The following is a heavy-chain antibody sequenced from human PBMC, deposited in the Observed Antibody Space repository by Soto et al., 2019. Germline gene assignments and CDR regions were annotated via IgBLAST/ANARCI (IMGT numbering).Heavy chain of an antibody. V-gene: IGHV3-73*02. CDR1: GLSFSGSA. D-gene: IGHD3-9*01. CDR3: TPGRNYDILTDHYYGMDV. J-gene: IGHJ6*02. Sequence: EVQLVESGGGLVQPGGSLKLSCAASGLSFSGSAMHWVRQASGKGLEWVGRIRSKGNSYATAYAASVQGRFIISRDDSKNTAYLQMNSLKTEDPAVYYCTPGRNYDILTDHYYGMDVWGQGNTVTVSS. CDR2: IRSKGNSYAT.